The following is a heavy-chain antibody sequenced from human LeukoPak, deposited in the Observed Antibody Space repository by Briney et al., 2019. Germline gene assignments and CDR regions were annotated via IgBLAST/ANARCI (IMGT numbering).Heavy chain of an antibody. CDR1: GGSISSGSYY. CDR3: ATDDYSNYGY. Sequence: PSQTLSLTCTVSGGSISSGSYYWSWIRQPAGKGLEWIGRIYTSGSTNYNPSLKSRVTISVDTSKNQFSLKLSSVTAADTAVYYCATDDYSNYGYWGQGTLVTVSS. CDR2: IYTSGST. J-gene: IGHJ4*02. V-gene: IGHV4-61*02. D-gene: IGHD4-11*01.